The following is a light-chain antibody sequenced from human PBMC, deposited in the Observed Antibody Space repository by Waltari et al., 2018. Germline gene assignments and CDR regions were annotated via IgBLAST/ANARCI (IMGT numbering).Light chain of an antibody. CDR3: ATWDDSLTAWV. Sequence: QSVLTQPPSASGTPGQRVTISCSGSSSNIGPYYVYWYQQLPGTAPKLLIYRNNQWPSGVPDRFSGSKSGTSASRAISGRRSEDEADYYCATWDDSLTAWVFGGGTKLTVL. CDR1: SSNIGPYY. V-gene: IGLV1-47*01. CDR2: RNN. J-gene: IGLJ3*02.